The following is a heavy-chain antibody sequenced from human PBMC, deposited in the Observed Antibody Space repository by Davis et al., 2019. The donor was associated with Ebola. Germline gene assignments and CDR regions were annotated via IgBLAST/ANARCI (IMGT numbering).Heavy chain of an antibody. Sequence: GSLRLSCTVSGGSISSYYWSWIRQPPGKGLEWIGYIYYSGSTNYNPSLKSRVTISVDTSKNQFSLKLSSVTAADTAVYYCARAPTVTTPAAFDYWGQGTLVTVSS. J-gene: IGHJ4*02. D-gene: IGHD4-11*01. CDR2: IYYSGST. V-gene: IGHV4-59*01. CDR3: ARAPTVTTPAAFDY. CDR1: GGSISSYY.